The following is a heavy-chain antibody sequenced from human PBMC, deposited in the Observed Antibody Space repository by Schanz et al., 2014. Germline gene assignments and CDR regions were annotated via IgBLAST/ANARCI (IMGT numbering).Heavy chain of an antibody. D-gene: IGHD2-15*01. V-gene: IGHV3-30-3*01. CDR3: AKGMGYCSGGTCYDYYYYGLDV. CDR2: ISNDGSIK. J-gene: IGHJ6*02. Sequence: VQLLDSGGGLVQPGGSLRLSCAASGFTFSSYAMHWVRQAPGKGLEWVALISNDGSIKYYADSVKGRFTISRDNSENTLYLQMNSLSADDTAVFYCAKGMGYCSGGTCYDYYYYGLDVWGQGTLVTVSS. CDR1: GFTFSSYA.